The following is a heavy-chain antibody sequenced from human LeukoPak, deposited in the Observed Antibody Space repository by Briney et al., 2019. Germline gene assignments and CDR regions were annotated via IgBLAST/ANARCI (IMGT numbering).Heavy chain of an antibody. J-gene: IGHJ4*02. D-gene: IGHD6-6*01. Sequence: SETLSLTCTVSGGSISSSSYYWGWIRQPPGKGLEWIGSIYYSGSTYYNPSLKSRVTISVDTSKNQFSLKLSSVTAADTAVYYRAREGFEQLVQDYWGQGTLVTVSS. CDR3: AREGFEQLVQDY. CDR2: IYYSGST. CDR1: GGSISSSSYY. V-gene: IGHV4-39*07.